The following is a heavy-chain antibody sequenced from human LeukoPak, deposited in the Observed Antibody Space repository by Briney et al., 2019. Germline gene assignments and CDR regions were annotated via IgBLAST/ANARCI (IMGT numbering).Heavy chain of an antibody. CDR1: GGSISSYY. Sequence: SETLSLTCTVSGGSISSYYWSWIRQPPGKGLEWIGEINHSGSTNYNPSLKSRVTISVDTSKNQFSLKLSSVTAADTAVYYCARRKYYYDSSGYHDAFDIWGQGTMVTVSS. CDR2: INHSGST. J-gene: IGHJ3*02. D-gene: IGHD3-22*01. CDR3: ARRKYYYDSSGYHDAFDI. V-gene: IGHV4-34*01.